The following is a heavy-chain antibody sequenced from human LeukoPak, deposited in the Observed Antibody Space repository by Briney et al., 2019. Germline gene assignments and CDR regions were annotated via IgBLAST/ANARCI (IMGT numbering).Heavy chain of an antibody. J-gene: IGHJ3*02. V-gene: IGHV3-23*01. CDR1: GFTFSTYW. CDR3: AKDTPSVVVVAAPYDAFDI. Sequence: GGSLRLSCAASGFTFSTYWMHWVRQAPGKGLEWVSAISGSGGSTYYADSVKGRFTISRDNSKNTLYLQMNSLRAEDTAVYYCAKDTPSVVVVAAPYDAFDIWGQGTMVTVSS. CDR2: ISGSGGST. D-gene: IGHD2-15*01.